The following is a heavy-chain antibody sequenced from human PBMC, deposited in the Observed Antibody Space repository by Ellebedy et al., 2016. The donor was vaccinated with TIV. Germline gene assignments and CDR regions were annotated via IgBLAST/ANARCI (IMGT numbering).Heavy chain of an antibody. CDR2: IYHSGSN. CDR1: GGFISNYY. J-gene: IGHJ4*02. V-gene: IGHV4-59*01. CDR3: ARGAPFPYYFDS. Sequence: MPSETLSLTCAVSGGFISNYYWTWIRQSPETGLEWIGYIYHSGSNGSNPSLKSRVTISVDTPNNQFSLKLNSVTAADTAVYYCARGAPFPYYFDSWGQGLLVTVSS.